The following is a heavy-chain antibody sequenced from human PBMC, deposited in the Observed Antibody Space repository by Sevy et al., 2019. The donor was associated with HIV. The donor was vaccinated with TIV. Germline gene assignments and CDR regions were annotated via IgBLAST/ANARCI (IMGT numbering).Heavy chain of an antibody. CDR1: GFTFSSYS. V-gene: IGHV3-21*01. Sequence: GGSLRLSCAASGFTFSSYSMNWVRQAPGKGLEWVSSISSSSSYIYYADSVKGRFTISRDNAKNSLYLQMNSLRAEDTAVIYCAKLGASITGTTKAFDIWGQGTMVTVSS. CDR2: ISSSSSYI. CDR3: AKLGASITGTTKAFDI. D-gene: IGHD1-20*01. J-gene: IGHJ3*02.